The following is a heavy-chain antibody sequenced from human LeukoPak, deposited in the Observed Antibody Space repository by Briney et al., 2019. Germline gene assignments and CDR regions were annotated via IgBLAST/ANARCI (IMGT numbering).Heavy chain of an antibody. J-gene: IGHJ4*02. Sequence: PGGSLRLSCAASGFTFSSYGMHWVRQAPGKGLEWVAVIWYDGSNKYYADSVKGRFTISRDNSKNTLYLQMNSLRAEDTAVYYCARDQSDYYDSSGYGYWGQGTLVTVSS. CDR1: GFTFSSYG. V-gene: IGHV3-33*01. CDR3: ARDQSDYYDSSGYGY. CDR2: IWYDGSNK. D-gene: IGHD3-22*01.